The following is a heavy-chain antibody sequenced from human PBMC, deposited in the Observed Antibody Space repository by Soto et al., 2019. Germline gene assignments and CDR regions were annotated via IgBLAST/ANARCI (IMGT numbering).Heavy chain of an antibody. CDR2: ISYDGSNK. Sequence: GGSLRLSCAASGFTFSSYAMHWVRQAPGKGLEWVAVISYDGSNKYYADSVKGRFTISRDNSKNTLYLQTNSLRAEDTAVYYCAREYGGVFDYWGQGTLVTVSS. CDR3: AREYGGVFDY. D-gene: IGHD4-17*01. J-gene: IGHJ4*02. V-gene: IGHV3-30-3*01. CDR1: GFTFSSYA.